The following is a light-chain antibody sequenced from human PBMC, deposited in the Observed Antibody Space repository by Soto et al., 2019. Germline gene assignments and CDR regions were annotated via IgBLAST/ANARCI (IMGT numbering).Light chain of an antibody. CDR2: GAS. J-gene: IGKJ3*01. CDR1: QSISTS. CDR3: QQYGRSPLT. Sequence: DILLTQSPATLSLSPGERATLSCRASQSISTSFAWYQQKPGQAPRLLIYGASSRATGIPDRFSGSGSGTDFTLTISRLEPEDFAVYYCQQYGRSPLTFGPGTKVDIK. V-gene: IGKV3-20*01.